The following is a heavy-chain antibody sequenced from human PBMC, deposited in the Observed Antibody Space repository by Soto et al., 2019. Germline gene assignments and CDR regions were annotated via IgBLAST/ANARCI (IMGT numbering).Heavy chain of an antibody. V-gene: IGHV3-23*01. D-gene: IGHD3-16*02. Sequence: EVQLLESGGGLVQPGGSLRLSCAASGFTFSSYAMSWVRQAPGKGLEWVSAISGSGGSTYYADSVKGRFTISRDNSTNTLYLQMNSLRAEATAVYYCAKDLSGGVIASAFDYWGQGTLVTVSS. CDR2: ISGSGGST. J-gene: IGHJ4*02. CDR3: AKDLSGGVIASAFDY. CDR1: GFTFSSYA.